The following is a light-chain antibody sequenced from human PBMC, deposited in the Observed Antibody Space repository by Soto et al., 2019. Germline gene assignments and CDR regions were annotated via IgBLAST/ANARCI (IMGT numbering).Light chain of an antibody. CDR1: QTISSW. CDR3: KHSTSYSEA. V-gene: IGKV1-5*03. J-gene: IGKJ1*01. Sequence: QMTHSPSTLSGSVGDRVTIAFLASQTISSWLAWYQKKKGKAPKLLIYKASTLKSGVPSRFSGSGSGTEFTLTISSLQPDDFATYYCKHSTSYSEAFGQVTKV. CDR2: KAS.